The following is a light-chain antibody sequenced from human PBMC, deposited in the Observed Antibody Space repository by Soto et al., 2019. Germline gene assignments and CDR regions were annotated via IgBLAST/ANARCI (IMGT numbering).Light chain of an antibody. V-gene: IGKV3-11*01. CDR2: DIS. Sequence: EIVLTPSPGTLSLSPGERATLSCRASQTVSRNLAWYQQRPGQAPRLLIYDISNRATGVPARFSGSGSGTDFTLTIGSLEPEESALYYCQQRASWPYTSGQGTKVDIK. CDR1: QTVSRN. CDR3: QQRASWPYT. J-gene: IGKJ2*01.